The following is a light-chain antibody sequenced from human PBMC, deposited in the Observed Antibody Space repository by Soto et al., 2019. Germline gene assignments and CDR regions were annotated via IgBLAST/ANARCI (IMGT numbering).Light chain of an antibody. CDR3: ISFTPSTTTHWV. CDR1: SSDVGDYNR. Sequence: QSALTQPPSVSGSPGQSITISCTGTSSDVGDYNRVSRYQHHPGKAPKLMIFEVTNRPSGISDRFSGFKSGSTASLTISELQPDDEADYYCISFTPSTTTHWVFGGGTKLTVL. CDR2: EVT. V-gene: IGLV2-14*01. J-gene: IGLJ3*02.